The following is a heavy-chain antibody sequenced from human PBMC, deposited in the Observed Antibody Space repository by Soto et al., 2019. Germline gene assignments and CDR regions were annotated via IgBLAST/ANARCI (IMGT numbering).Heavy chain of an antibody. CDR2: IKQDGSEK. CDR3: ARGSDGDKIDY. D-gene: IGHD3-10*01. Sequence: EVHLVESGGDLVQPGGSLRLSCAASGFTFSSYWMNWVRQAPGKGLEWVGFIKQDGSEKYYVDSVKGRITISRDNAEQSLYLQMDTLSVEDTAVYECARGSDGDKIDYWGRGPVVSVSS. CDR1: GFTFSSYW. V-gene: IGHV3-7*03. J-gene: IGHJ4*01.